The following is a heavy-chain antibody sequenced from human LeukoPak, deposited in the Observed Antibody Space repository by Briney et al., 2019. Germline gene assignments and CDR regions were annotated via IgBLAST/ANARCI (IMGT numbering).Heavy chain of an antibody. V-gene: IGHV3-23*01. CDR2: ITGGGGTT. J-gene: IGHJ4*02. CDR3: AKMQGYFDY. CDR1: GLTFSSYG. Sequence: GGSLRLSCEASGLTFSSYGMSWVRQAPGKGLQWVSAITGGGGTTYYADSVKGRFTISRDNSKNMLYLQMNSLRAEDAAVYYCAKMQGYFDYWGQGTLVPVSS.